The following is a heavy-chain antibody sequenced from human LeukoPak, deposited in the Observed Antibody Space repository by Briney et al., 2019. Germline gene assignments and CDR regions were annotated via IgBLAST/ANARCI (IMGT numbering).Heavy chain of an antibody. Sequence: GGSLRLSCTVSGVSISSSTFCWGCQAPGKGLEWVSGISGSGTGTYYADSVKGRFTISRDNSKNALSLQMNSLIAEDTATYYCARWNYGADYWGQGTLVTVSS. CDR3: ARWNYGADY. CDR2: ISGSGTGT. V-gene: IGHV3-23*01. CDR1: GVSISSST. J-gene: IGHJ4*02. D-gene: IGHD1-7*01.